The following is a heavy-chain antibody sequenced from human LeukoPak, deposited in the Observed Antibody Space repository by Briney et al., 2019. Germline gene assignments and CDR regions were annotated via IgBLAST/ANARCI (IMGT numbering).Heavy chain of an antibody. J-gene: IGHJ4*02. D-gene: IGHD6-6*01. V-gene: IGHV4-61*01. CDR3: ARVRQLVPGYFFDY. CDR1: GGSVSSATYY. Sequence: SETLSLTCTVSGGSVSSATYYRSWIRQPPGKGLEWIGYIYYSGSTNYNPSFKSRVTISLDTSENQFSLKLTSVTAADTAVYYCARVRQLVPGYFFDYWGQGALVTVSS. CDR2: IYYSGST.